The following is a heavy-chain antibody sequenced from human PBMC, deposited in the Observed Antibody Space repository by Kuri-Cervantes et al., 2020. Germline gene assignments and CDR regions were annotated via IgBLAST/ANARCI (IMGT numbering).Heavy chain of an antibody. Sequence: SQTLSLTCAVYDGSFSGYCWSWIRQPPGKGLEWIGEINHSGSTSYNPSLKSRVTISGDTSKNQFSLKLSSVTAADTAVYYCARTQGMSWKKAWGYWGQGTLVTVSS. V-gene: IGHV4-34*01. D-gene: IGHD6-13*01. J-gene: IGHJ4*02. CDR3: ARTQGMSWKKAWGY. CDR1: DGSFSGYC. CDR2: INHSGST.